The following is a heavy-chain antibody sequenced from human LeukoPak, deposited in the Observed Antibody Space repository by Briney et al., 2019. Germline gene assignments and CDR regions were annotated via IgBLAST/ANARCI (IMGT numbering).Heavy chain of an antibody. D-gene: IGHD3-9*01. Sequence: PGGSLRLSCAASGFTFSSYGMHWVRQAPGKGLEWVAVISYDGSNKYYADSVKVRFTISRDNSKNTLYLQMNSLRAEDTAVYYCAKCRGYDILTGYQYIWCDFHYWGQGTLVTVSS. V-gene: IGHV3-30*18. CDR1: GFTFSSYG. J-gene: IGHJ4*02. CDR3: AKCRGYDILTGYQYIWCDFHY. CDR2: ISYDGSNK.